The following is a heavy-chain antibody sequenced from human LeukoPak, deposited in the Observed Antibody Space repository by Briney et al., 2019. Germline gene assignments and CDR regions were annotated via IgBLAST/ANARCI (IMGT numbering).Heavy chain of an antibody. Sequence: PSETLSLTCTVSGGSISSYYWSWIRQPPGKGLEWIGYIYYSGSTNYNPSLKSRVTISVDTSKNQFSLKLSSVTAADTVVYYCACLGGRSRYYGMDVWGQGTTVTVSS. D-gene: IGHD4-23*01. CDR1: GGSISSYY. CDR2: IYYSGST. V-gene: IGHV4-59*01. J-gene: IGHJ6*02. CDR3: ACLGGRSRYYGMDV.